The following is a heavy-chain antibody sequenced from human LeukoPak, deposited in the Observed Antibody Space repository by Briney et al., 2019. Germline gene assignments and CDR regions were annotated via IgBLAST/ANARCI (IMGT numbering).Heavy chain of an antibody. CDR1: DDSISDYY. Sequence: SETLSLTCTVSDDSISDYYRGWIRQPPGKGLEWIGSIYHSGSTYYNPSLKSRVTISVDTSKNHFSLKLSSVTAADTAVYYCARRVHYYDTSGYSYYFDYWGQGTLVTVSS. V-gene: IGHV4-38-2*02. CDR3: ARRVHYYDTSGYSYYFDY. D-gene: IGHD3-22*01. J-gene: IGHJ4*02. CDR2: IYHSGST.